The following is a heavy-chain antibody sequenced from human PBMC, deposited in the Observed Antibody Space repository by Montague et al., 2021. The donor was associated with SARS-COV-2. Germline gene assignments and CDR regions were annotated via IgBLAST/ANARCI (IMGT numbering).Heavy chain of an antibody. CDR1: GFTFSSYA. Sequence: SLRLSCAASGFTFSSYAMSWVRQAPGKGLEWVSVIVNNGRKTFYADSVKGRFVISRDNSDKMVYLQLNSLRAEDTALYYCAKETAAIGNPLFDSWGQGTLITVSS. J-gene: IGHJ4*02. V-gene: IGHV3-23*01. CDR3: AKETAAIGNPLFDS. D-gene: IGHD4-23*01. CDR2: IVNNGRKT.